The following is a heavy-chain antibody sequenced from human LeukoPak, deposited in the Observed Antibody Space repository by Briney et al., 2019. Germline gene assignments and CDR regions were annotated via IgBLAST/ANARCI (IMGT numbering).Heavy chain of an antibody. CDR3: VRGRIEGAGTGDY. CDR1: GFTFSNYD. Sequence: PGGSLRLSCAASGFTFSNYDMHWIRQAPGKGLEWVSYISSNGSNIYYADSVKGRFTISRDNAKKSLYLQMNSLRAEDTALYYCVRGRIEGAGTGDYWGQGIQVTVSS. D-gene: IGHD6-19*01. CDR2: ISSNGSNI. V-gene: IGHV3-11*01. J-gene: IGHJ4*02.